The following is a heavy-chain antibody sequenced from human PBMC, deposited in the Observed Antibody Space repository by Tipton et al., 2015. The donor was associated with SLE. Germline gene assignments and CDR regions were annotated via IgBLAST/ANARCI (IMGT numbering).Heavy chain of an antibody. CDR1: GDSIISHY. Sequence: TLSLTCTVSGDSIISHYWSWIRQPPGKGLEWIGSFAHSGSTFYNPSLKARVSISTDTSKNEFSLRLTSVTAADTAVYYCARGYRGMDVWGQGTTVTV. CDR2: FAHSGST. CDR3: ARGYRGMDV. D-gene: IGHD1-26*01. V-gene: IGHV4-38-2*02. J-gene: IGHJ6*02.